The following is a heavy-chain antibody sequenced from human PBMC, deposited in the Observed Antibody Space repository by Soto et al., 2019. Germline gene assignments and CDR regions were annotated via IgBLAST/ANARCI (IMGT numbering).Heavy chain of an antibody. CDR1: GYTFTGYY. J-gene: IGHJ6*02. CDR3: ASDPKGYCSSTSCYTSYSYGMDV. Sequence: ASVKVSWKASGYTFTGYYMHGVRQATGQGREWMGWINPNSGGTNYAQKFQGSVTMTRDTSISTAYMELSRLRSDDTAVYYCASDPKGYCSSTSCYTSYSYGMDVWGQGTTVTVSS. D-gene: IGHD2-2*02. CDR2: INPNSGGT. V-gene: IGHV1-2*02.